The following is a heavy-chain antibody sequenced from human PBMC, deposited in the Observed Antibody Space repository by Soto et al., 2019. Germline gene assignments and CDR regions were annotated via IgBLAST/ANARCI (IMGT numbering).Heavy chain of an antibody. J-gene: IGHJ4*02. D-gene: IGHD2-21*02. CDR3: ARDGYCGGDCYLGEAELDY. CDR1: CYTFTIYG. V-gene: IGHV1-18*01. CDR2: ISAYNGNT. Sequence: ASLKVSCKASCYTFTIYGISCLRQAPGQGLEWMGWISAYNGNTNYAQKLQGRVTMTTDTSTSTAYMELRSLRSDDTAVYYCARDGYCGGDCYLGEAELDYWGQGTLVTVSS.